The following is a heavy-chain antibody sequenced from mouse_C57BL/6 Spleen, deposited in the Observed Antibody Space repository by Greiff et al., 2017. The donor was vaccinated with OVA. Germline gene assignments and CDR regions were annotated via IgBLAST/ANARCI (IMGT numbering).Heavy chain of an antibody. J-gene: IGHJ4*01. D-gene: IGHD2-5*01. CDR3: ARGYYSNYRDYYAMDY. CDR2: IYPGSGST. CDR1: GYTFTSYW. V-gene: IGHV1-55*01. Sequence: QVQLQQPGAELVKPGASVKMSCKASGYTFTSYWITWVKQRPGQGLEWIGDIYPGSGSTNYNEKFKSKATLTVDKSSSTAYMQLKSLTSEDSAVYYCARGYYSNYRDYYAMDYWGQGTSVTVSS.